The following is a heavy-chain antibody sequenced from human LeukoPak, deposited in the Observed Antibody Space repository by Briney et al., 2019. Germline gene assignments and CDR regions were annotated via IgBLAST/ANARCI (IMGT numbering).Heavy chain of an antibody. CDR1: GFTFSSYA. V-gene: IGHV3-7*01. J-gene: IGHJ4*02. D-gene: IGHD3-10*01. CDR3: ARDKDYYGSGSPPNY. Sequence: GGSLRLSCAASGFTFSSYAMSWVRQAPGKGLEWVANIKQDGSEKYYVDSVKGRFTISRDNAKNSLYLQMNSLRAEDTAVYYCARDKDYYGSGSPPNYWGQGTLVTVSS. CDR2: IKQDGSEK.